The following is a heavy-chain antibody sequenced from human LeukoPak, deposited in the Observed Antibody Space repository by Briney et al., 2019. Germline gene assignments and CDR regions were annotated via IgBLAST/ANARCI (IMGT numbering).Heavy chain of an antibody. Sequence: PSETLSLTCTVSGGSISSGGYYWSWIRQHPGKGLEWIGYIYYSGSTYYNPSLKSRVTISVDTSKNQFSLKLSSVTAADTAVYYCARACYDYVWGSYRELDYWGQGTLVTVSS. J-gene: IGHJ4*02. D-gene: IGHD3-16*02. CDR3: ARACYDYVWGSYRELDY. CDR2: IYYSGST. CDR1: GGSISSGGYY. V-gene: IGHV4-31*03.